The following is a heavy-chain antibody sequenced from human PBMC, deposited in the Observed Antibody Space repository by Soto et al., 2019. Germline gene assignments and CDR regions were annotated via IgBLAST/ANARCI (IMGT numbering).Heavy chain of an antibody. CDR3: ARGCSSDSCYYY. V-gene: IGHV3-7*01. CDR2: IKEDGSEK. J-gene: IGHJ4*02. D-gene: IGHD2-2*01. Sequence: AGPLSHSCASSGFTFSTDCISLVRQAPGKGLEWVANIKEDGSEKYYVDSVEGRFTISRDNAKNTLYLQMNSLRAEDTAVYYCARGCSSDSCYYYWGQGTMVTVSS. CDR1: GFTFSTDC.